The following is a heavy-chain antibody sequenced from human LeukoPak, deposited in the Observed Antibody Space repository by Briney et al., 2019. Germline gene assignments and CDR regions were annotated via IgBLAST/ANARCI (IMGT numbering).Heavy chain of an antibody. CDR3: ATSGRIEDFDY. CDR1: GGSISSYY. Sequence: PSETLSLTCTVSGGSISSYYWSWIRQPPGEGLEWIGYIHYSGSTYYNPSLKSRVTISVDTSKTQFSLKLSFVTAADTAVYYCATSGRIEDFDYWGQGTLVTVSS. J-gene: IGHJ4*02. D-gene: IGHD1-26*01. V-gene: IGHV4-59*04. CDR2: IHYSGST.